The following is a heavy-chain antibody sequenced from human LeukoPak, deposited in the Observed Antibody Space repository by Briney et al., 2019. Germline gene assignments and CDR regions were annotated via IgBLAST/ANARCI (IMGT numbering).Heavy chain of an antibody. D-gene: IGHD4-17*01. V-gene: IGHV4-59*01. J-gene: IGHJ5*02. CDR3: ARGGDYGDNWFDP. Sequence: SETLSLTCTVSGGFISSYYWSWIRKPPGKGLEWIGYIYYSGSTNYNPSLKSRVTISVDTSKNQFSLKLSSVTAADTAVYYCARGGDYGDNWFDPWGQGTLVTVSS. CDR1: GGFISSYY. CDR2: IYYSGST.